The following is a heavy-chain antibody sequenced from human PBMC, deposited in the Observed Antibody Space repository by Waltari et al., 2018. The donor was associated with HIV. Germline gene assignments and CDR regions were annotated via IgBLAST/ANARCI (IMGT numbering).Heavy chain of an antibody. CDR3: ARLKDIVVVTSLSAFDY. J-gene: IGHJ4*02. CDR2: IYPGDSDT. V-gene: IGHV5-51*01. CDR1: GYTFTNYW. Sequence: EVQLVQSGPEVKKPGESLKISCTVSGYTFTNYWIGWARQMPGKGLEWMGIIYPGDSDTTSSPSFQDQVTITAEKSITTAYLQWSSLKASDTAMYYCARLKDIVVVTSLSAFDYWGQGTLVTVSS. D-gene: IGHD2-15*01.